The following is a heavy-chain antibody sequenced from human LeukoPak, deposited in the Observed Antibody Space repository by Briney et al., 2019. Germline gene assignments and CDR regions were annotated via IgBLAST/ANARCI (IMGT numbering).Heavy chain of an antibody. CDR1: GGSISSHY. Sequence: SETLSLTCTVSGGSISSHYRSWIRQPPGEGLEWMGYSYYSGTTRYNPSLQSRVTISVDTSKNLFSLKLTSVTAADTAVYYCARLLDNDSSGHPDTFDMWGQGTMVTVSS. D-gene: IGHD3-22*01. J-gene: IGHJ3*02. CDR2: SYYSGTT. V-gene: IGHV4-59*11. CDR3: ARLLDNDSSGHPDTFDM.